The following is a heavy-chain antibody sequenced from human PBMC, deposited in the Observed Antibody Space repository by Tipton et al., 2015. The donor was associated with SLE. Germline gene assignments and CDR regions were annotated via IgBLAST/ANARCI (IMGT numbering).Heavy chain of an antibody. Sequence: VQLVQSGPEVKKPGASVKVSCKASGYTFSNYGITWVRQAPGQGLEWMGWISAYNGNTNYGHGRVTLTTDTSTSTAYMELWSLTPDDTAVYYCARAGGSGGSCAYWGQGTLVTVSS. CDR2: ISAYNGNT. V-gene: IGHV1-18*01. CDR1: GYTFSNYG. J-gene: IGHJ4*02. CDR3: ARAGGSGGSCAY. D-gene: IGHD2-15*01.